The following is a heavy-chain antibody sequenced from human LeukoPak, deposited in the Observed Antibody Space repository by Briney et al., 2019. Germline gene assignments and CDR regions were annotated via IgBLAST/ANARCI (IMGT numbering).Heavy chain of an antibody. Sequence: SETLSLTCTVSGGAVSSGSYYWGWIRQPPGKGLEWIGYIYYSGSTNYNPSLKSRVTISVDTSKNQFSLKLSSVTAADTAVYYCARLSAMVSDYWGQGTLVTVSS. V-gene: IGHV4-61*01. J-gene: IGHJ4*02. CDR1: GGAVSSGSYY. CDR2: IYYSGST. CDR3: ARLSAMVSDY. D-gene: IGHD5-18*01.